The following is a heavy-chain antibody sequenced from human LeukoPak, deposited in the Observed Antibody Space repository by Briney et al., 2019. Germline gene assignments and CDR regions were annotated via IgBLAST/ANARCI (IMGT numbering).Heavy chain of an antibody. Sequence: PGGSLRLSCAASGFTFSSYSMNWVRQAPGKGLEWVSAIRGSGGSTYYADSVKDRFTISRDNSKNTLYLQMNSLRAEDTAVYYCARSQLWFREWSEDYWGQGTLVTVSS. D-gene: IGHD3-10*01. J-gene: IGHJ4*02. V-gene: IGHV3-23*01. CDR2: IRGSGGST. CDR3: ARSQLWFREWSEDY. CDR1: GFTFSSYS.